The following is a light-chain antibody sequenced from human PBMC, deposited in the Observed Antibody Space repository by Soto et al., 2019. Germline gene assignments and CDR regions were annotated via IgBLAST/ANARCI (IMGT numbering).Light chain of an antibody. J-gene: IGKJ4*01. CDR2: DAS. CDR3: QQYNNWPLT. CDR1: QSVSYN. Sequence: ETVMTQSPATLSVSPGDRATLSCSASQSVSYNLAWYQQKPGQAPRLLIYDASTRATGTPARFSGSASGTEFTLTISSLLSEDFAVYYCQQYNNWPLTFGGGTKVDIK. V-gene: IGKV3D-15*01.